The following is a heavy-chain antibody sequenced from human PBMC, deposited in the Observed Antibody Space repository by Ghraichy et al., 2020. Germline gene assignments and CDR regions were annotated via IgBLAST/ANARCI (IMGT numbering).Heavy chain of an antibody. V-gene: IGHV4-39*01. D-gene: IGHD2-8*01. J-gene: IGHJ4*02. CDR1: GGSISSSSYY. CDR2: IYYSGST. Sequence: SETLSLTCTVSGGSISSSSYYWGWIRQPPGKGLEWIGSIYYSGSTYYNPSLKSRVTISVDTSKNQFSLKLSSVTAADTAVYYCARHRAIVLMVYAIGDYFDYWSQGTLVTVSS. CDR3: ARHRAIVLMVYAIGDYFDY.